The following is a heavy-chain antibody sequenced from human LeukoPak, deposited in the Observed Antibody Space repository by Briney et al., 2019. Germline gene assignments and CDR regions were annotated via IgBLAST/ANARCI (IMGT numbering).Heavy chain of an antibody. CDR3: ASWAGWCHPHY. Sequence: GGSLRLSCAAAGFIFSSYGMHWVRQAADNWLEWVAVISYDGSNKYYADSVKGQFTISTDNSKNTLYLQMNSLRDEDTGVYYGASWAGWCHPHYWGQGTLVTVSS. CDR2: ISYDGSNK. D-gene: IGHD2-21*01. J-gene: IGHJ4*02. V-gene: IGHV3-30*03. CDR1: GFIFSSYG.